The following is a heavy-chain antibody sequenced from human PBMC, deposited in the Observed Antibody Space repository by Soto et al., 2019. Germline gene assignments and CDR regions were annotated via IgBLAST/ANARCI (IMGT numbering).Heavy chain of an antibody. Sequence: ASVKVSCKTSGYTFINYDINWVRQAPGQGLEWMGWMNPSNGNAVYAQNFQGRVTMTGNTSMNTAYLDLGSLTFADTAIYYCARGRRSFYVDSWGQGTLVTVSS. D-gene: IGHD3-10*01. CDR1: GYTFINYD. CDR2: MNPSNGNA. V-gene: IGHV1-8*01. J-gene: IGHJ4*02. CDR3: ARGRRSFYVDS.